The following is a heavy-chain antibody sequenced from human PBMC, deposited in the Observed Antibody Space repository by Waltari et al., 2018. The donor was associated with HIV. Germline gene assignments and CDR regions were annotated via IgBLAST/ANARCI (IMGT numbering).Heavy chain of an antibody. CDR2: FSSSSNII. J-gene: IGHJ2*01. CDR1: GFTFGLYC. CDR3: AREGGYDSSGYLRGFDL. D-gene: IGHD3-22*01. Sequence: EMQLLESGGGLAQPGGSLGLSCAAYGFTFGLYCMHWVGQAPEKGLEWVAYFSSSSNIIYYADSVKGRFTISRDNAKNSLYMQMDSLGAEDTAVYYCAREGGYDSSGYLRGFDLWGRGTLVTV. V-gene: IGHV3-48*04.